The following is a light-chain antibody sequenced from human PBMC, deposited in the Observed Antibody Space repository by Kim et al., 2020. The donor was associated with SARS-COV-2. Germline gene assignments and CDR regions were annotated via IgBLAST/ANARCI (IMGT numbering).Light chain of an antibody. Sequence: GDKYVCWYQQKPGQSPVLVMYQDNKRPPGIPERFSGSNSGNTATLTISGTQAMDEADYYCQAWDRTTMVFGGGTQLTVL. CDR3: QAWDRTTMV. V-gene: IGLV3-1*01. CDR1: GDKY. J-gene: IGLJ2*01. CDR2: QDN.